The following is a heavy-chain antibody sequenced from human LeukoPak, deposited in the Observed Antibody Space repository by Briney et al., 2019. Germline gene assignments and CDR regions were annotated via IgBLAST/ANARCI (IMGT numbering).Heavy chain of an antibody. CDR1: GFTFSSYG. J-gene: IGHJ4*02. CDR3: AKGREWELPIPLKDFDY. D-gene: IGHD1-26*01. V-gene: IGHV3-33*06. CDR2: IWYDGSNK. Sequence: GRSLRLSCAASGFTFSSYGMHWVRQAPGKGLEWVAVIWYDGSNKYYGDSVKGRFTISRDNSKNTLYLQMNSLRVPDTAVYYCAKGREWELPIPLKDFDYWGQGTLVTVSS.